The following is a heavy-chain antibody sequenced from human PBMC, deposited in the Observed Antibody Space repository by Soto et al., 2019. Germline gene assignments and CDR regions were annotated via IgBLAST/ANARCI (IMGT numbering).Heavy chain of an antibody. D-gene: IGHD3-10*01. V-gene: IGHV1-3*01. CDR1: GYTFTSYG. CDR2: INAGNGNT. Sequence: ASVKVSCKASGYTFTSYGISWVRQAPGQRLEWMGWINAGNGNTKYSQKFQGRVTITRDTSASTAYMELSSLRSEDTAVYYCARGYYYGSGSHHDAFDIWGQGTMVTVSS. CDR3: ARGYYYGSGSHHDAFDI. J-gene: IGHJ3*02.